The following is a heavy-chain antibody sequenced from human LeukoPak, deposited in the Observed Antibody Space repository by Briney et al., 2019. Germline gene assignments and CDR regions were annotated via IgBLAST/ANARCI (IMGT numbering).Heavy chain of an antibody. CDR3: ARDDLRYCTNGVCYTHLVYYGMDV. CDR2: TYYRSKWYN. J-gene: IGHJ6*02. CDR1: GDSVSSNSAA. D-gene: IGHD2-8*01. Sequence: SRTPSLTCAISGDSVSSNSAAWNWIRQSPSRGFEWLGRTYYRSKWYNDYAVSVKSRITINPDTSKNQFSLQLNSVTPEDTAVYYCARDDLRYCTNGVCYTHLVYYGMDVWGQGTTVTVSS. V-gene: IGHV6-1*01.